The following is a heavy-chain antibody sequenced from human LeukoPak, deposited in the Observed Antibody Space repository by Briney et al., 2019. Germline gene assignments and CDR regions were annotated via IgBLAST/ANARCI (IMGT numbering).Heavy chain of an antibody. D-gene: IGHD3-10*01. CDR3: ATLDISLVRGVIMVEAFNI. CDR1: GGSISSYY. J-gene: IGHJ3*02. Sequence: PSETLPLTCSVSGGSISSYYWSWIRQPPGKGLEWIGYIYYSGNTDYNPSLKSRVTISVDTSKKQFSLKLSSVTAADTAVYYCATLDISLVRGVIMVEAFNIWGQGTMVTVSS. CDR2: IYYSGNT. V-gene: IGHV4-59*08.